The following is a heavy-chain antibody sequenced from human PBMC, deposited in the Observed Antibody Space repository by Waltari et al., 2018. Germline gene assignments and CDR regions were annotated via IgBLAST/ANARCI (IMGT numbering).Heavy chain of an antibody. J-gene: IGHJ4*02. V-gene: IGHV3-30*02. CDR1: GFNFTLFG. CDR3: VKGNEIDY. D-gene: IGHD1-1*01. Sequence: QVHLVESGVGVVQPGGSLRLSCAAPGFNFTLFGMHWFRQAPGKGLEWVSFISYDGSNENYADSVKGRFTMSRDNSKKMLYVQMNNLRAEDSAVYYCVKGNEIDYWGQGTLVTVSS. CDR2: ISYDGSNE.